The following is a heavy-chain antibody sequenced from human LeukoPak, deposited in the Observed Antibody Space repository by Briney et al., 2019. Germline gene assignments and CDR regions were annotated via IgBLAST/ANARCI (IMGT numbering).Heavy chain of an antibody. CDR1: GGSISSSTYY. CDR2: IYYSGST. J-gene: IGHJ4*02. V-gene: IGHV4-39*07. D-gene: IGHD2-15*01. CDR3: ATRSTGVAATFDS. Sequence: SETLSLTCSVSGGSISSSTYYWGWIRQPPGKGLEWIGSIYYSGSTYYNPSLKSRVTISGDTSKNQFSLKLSSVTAADTAVYYCATRSTGVAATFDSWGQGALVTVSS.